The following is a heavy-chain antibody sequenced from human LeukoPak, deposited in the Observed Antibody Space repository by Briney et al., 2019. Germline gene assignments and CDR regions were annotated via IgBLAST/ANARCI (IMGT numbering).Heavy chain of an antibody. V-gene: IGHV4-61*01. J-gene: IGHJ4*02. Sequence: ETLSLTCTVSGGSVSSGSYYWSWIRQPPGKGLEWIGYIYYSGSTNYNPSLKSRVTLSVDTSKNQFSLKLSSVTAADTAVYYCARSGGAYSSGWSYYFDYWGQGTLVTVSS. CDR2: IYYSGST. D-gene: IGHD6-19*01. CDR3: ARSGGAYSSGWSYYFDY. CDR1: GGSVSSGSYY.